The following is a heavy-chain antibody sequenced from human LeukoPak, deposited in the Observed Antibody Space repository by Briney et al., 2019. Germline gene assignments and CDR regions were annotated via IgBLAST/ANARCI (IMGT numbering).Heavy chain of an antibody. CDR1: GFTFGDYA. CDR3: TRDRQIQTGFDY. V-gene: IGHV3-49*03. Sequence: GGSLRLSCTASGFTFGDYAVVWFRQAPGKGLEWLGFMRTKAYHGETTEYATSVKGRFTISRDDPKNIAYLQMSSLKTEDTAVYYCTRDRQIQTGFDYWGQGTLVTVSS. D-gene: IGHD1-14*01. CDR2: MRTKAYHGETT. J-gene: IGHJ4*02.